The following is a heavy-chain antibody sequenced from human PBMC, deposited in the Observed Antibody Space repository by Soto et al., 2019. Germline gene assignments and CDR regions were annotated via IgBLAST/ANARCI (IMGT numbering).Heavy chain of an antibody. Sequence: GGSLRLSCKASGFDFRGTGMHWVRQAPGKGLEWVAVISYDENTKDYGDSVKGRFTVSRDNSNNTLYLQMHSLTSDDTAVYYCAKVAESSWQANWFAPWGQGTLVTVSS. CDR3: AKVAESSWQANWFAP. CDR2: ISYDENTK. V-gene: IGHV3-30*18. CDR1: GFDFRGTG. J-gene: IGHJ5*02. D-gene: IGHD6-13*01.